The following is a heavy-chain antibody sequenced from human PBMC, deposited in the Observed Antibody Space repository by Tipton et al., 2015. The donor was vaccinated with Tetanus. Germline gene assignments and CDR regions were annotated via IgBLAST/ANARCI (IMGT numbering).Heavy chain of an antibody. CDR1: GGSFSGSY. Sequence: GSLRLSCAVYGGSFSGSYWSWVRQPPGKGLEWIGEINYDGSTNYSPSLKSRVTLSLDTTKKQVSLKLSSVTAADTAVYYCARGDYYGSGTYDVWGQGTTVTVPS. CDR3: ARGDYYGSGTYDV. V-gene: IGHV4-34*01. CDR2: INYDGST. D-gene: IGHD3-10*01. J-gene: IGHJ6*02.